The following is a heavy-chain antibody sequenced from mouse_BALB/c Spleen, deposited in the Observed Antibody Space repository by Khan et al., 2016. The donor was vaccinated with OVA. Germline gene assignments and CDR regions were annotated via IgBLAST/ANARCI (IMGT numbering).Heavy chain of an antibody. CDR3: ARGNYYGYYFDY. V-gene: IGHV3-2*02. J-gene: IGHJ2*01. D-gene: IGHD1-1*01. CDR2: ISYSDST. CDR1: GYSITSNYA. Sequence: EVQLQESGPGLVIPSQSLSLTCTVTGYSITSNYAWNWIRQFPGNKLEWMGYISYSDSTSYNPSLKSRISITRDTSQNQFFLQLNSVTTEDTATYYCARGNYYGYYFDYWGQGTTLTVSS.